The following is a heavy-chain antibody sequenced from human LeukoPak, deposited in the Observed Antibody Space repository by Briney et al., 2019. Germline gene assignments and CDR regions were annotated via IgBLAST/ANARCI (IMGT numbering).Heavy chain of an antibody. J-gene: IGHJ4*02. Sequence: SETLSLTCSVSGDSISSSNNYWAWISQSPGKGLEWIGSVYHSGSTYYNPSLKSRVTIFVDTSKNQFSLKVSSLTAADTAVYYSGRQTRAPGRRYYFDYWGQGTLVTVSS. V-gene: IGHV4-39*01. CDR1: GDSISSSNNY. D-gene: IGHD1-14*01. CDR3: GRQTRAPGRRYYFDY. CDR2: VYHSGST.